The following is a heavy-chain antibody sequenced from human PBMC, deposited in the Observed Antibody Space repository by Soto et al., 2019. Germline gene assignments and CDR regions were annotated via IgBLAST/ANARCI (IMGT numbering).Heavy chain of an antibody. D-gene: IGHD6-19*01. CDR1: GGSMNPYY. Sequence: SETLSLTCTVSGGSMNPYYWSWIRQPPGEGLEWIAFIYYSGRTSYNPSLKSRATILLDASTNEFSLKLTSVTAADTAIYYCARHMDTSGSEAFDVWGRGTLVTVSS. CDR3: ARHMDTSGSEAFDV. CDR2: IYYSGRT. V-gene: IGHV4-59*08. J-gene: IGHJ4*02.